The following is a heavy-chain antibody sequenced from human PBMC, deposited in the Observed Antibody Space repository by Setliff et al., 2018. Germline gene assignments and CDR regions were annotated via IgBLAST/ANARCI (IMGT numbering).Heavy chain of an antibody. CDR1: GYTFTSYG. J-gene: IGHJ3*02. Sequence: ASVKVSCKASGYTFTSYGISWVRQAPGQGLEWMGWISAYNGNTNYAQKLQGRVTVTTDTSTSTAYMELRSLRSDDTAVYYCARDPPTYYYDSSGYGDAFDIWGQGTMVTVSS. V-gene: IGHV1-18*01. CDR2: ISAYNGNT. CDR3: ARDPPTYYYDSSGYGDAFDI. D-gene: IGHD3-22*01.